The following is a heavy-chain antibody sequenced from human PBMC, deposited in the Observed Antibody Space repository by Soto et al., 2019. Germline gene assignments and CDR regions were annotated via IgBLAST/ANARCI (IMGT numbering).Heavy chain of an antibody. J-gene: IGHJ4*02. CDR1: GFSFAHYW. V-gene: IGHV5-51*01. Sequence: XESLTISCKGSGFSFAHYWIGLVRQMRGKGLEWMGIIYPDDSDARYSPSFQGQVTISGDKSLSTAYLKWTSLKASDTAIYYCARQLLGAGSFYFDSWGQVAQVTVSS. D-gene: IGHD3-10*01. CDR2: IYPDDSDA. CDR3: ARQLLGAGSFYFDS.